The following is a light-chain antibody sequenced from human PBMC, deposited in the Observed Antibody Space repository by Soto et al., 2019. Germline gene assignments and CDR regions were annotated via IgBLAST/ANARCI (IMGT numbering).Light chain of an antibody. Sequence: EIVLTQPPGTLSLSPGERATLSCRASQSVSNNFLAWYQQKPGQAPRLLVYGASSRRTGIPDRFSGSGSGTDFTLTISRLEPEDFAVYYCQQYGGSPYTFGQGTKLEIK. CDR1: QSVSNNF. CDR3: QQYGGSPYT. CDR2: GAS. V-gene: IGKV3-20*01. J-gene: IGKJ2*01.